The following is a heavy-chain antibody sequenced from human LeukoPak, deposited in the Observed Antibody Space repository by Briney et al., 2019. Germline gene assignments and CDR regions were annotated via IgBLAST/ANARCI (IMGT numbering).Heavy chain of an antibody. J-gene: IGHJ4*02. CDR1: GDSISSYY. Sequence: SETLSLTCTVSGDSISSYYWSWIRQPAGKGLEWIGRIYTSGSTNYNPSLKSRVTMSVDTSKNQFSLKLSSVTAADTAVYYCARAPDYYGSGSSWGFDYWGQGTLVTVSS. CDR2: IYTSGST. CDR3: ARAPDYYGSGSSWGFDY. D-gene: IGHD3-10*01. V-gene: IGHV4-4*07.